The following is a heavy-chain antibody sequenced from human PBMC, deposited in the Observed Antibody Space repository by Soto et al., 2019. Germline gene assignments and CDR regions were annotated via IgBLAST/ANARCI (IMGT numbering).Heavy chain of an antibody. CDR3: AKGGGFILAV. CDR1: GFTVNSNY. CDR2: TNTGGTT. Sequence: EVQVLATGGGLIQPGGSLRLSCAASGFTVNSNYMSWVRQAPGEGLQWVSITNTGGTTYYADSVKGRFTVSRDNSKNTLYFQMDSSRAGDTAVYYRAKGGGFILAVWGQGTTVSVSS. J-gene: IGHJ6*02. D-gene: IGHD6-25*01. V-gene: IGHV3-53*02.